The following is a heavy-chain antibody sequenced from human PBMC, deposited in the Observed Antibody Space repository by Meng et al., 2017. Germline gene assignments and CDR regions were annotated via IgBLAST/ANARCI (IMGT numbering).Heavy chain of an antibody. CDR3: AKGGRGWELTYYYYGMDV. J-gene: IGHJ6*02. CDR1: GFTFSSYA. V-gene: IGHV3-23*01. Sequence: GGSLRLSCAASGFTFSSYAMSWVRQAPGKGLEWVSAIRGSGGSTYYADSVKGRFTISRDNSKNTLYLQMNSLRAEDTAVYYCAKGGRGWELTYYYYGMDVWGQGTTVTVSS. D-gene: IGHD6-19*01. CDR2: IRGSGGST.